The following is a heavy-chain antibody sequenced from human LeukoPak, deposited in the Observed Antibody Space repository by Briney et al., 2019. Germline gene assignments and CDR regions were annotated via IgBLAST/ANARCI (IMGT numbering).Heavy chain of an antibody. CDR1: GFTFRSYS. Sequence: KPGGSLRLSCAASGFTFRSYSMNWVRQAPGKGLEWVSTISKYSDYIYYADSVKGRFTISRDNAKNSLDLQMNSLTVDDTAVYFCARDLSSGNPGGFDYWGQGTLVTVSS. CDR3: ARDLSSGNPGGFDY. CDR2: ISKYSDYI. J-gene: IGHJ4*02. D-gene: IGHD3-3*01. V-gene: IGHV3-21*01.